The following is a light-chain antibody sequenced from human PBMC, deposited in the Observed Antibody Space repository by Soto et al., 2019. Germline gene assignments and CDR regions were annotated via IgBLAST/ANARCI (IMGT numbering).Light chain of an antibody. J-gene: IGLJ1*01. Sequence: QSVLTQPPSASGYPGQSVAISCTGTSSDVGGYNYVSWYQQHPGKAPKLMIYEVNKRPSGVPDRFSGSKSGNTASLTVSGLQAEDEADYYCSSYAGSSNFFGTGTKVTVL. CDR1: SSDVGGYNY. V-gene: IGLV2-8*01. CDR3: SSYAGSSNF. CDR2: EVN.